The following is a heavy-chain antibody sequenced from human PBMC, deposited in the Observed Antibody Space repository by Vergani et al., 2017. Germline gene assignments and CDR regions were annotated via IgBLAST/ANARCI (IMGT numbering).Heavy chain of an antibody. Sequence: EVQLVESGGGLVQPGGSLRLSCAASGFTFSSYDMHWVRQPTGKGLEWVSAIGTTGDTGDTYYPGSVKGRFTISRENAKNSLYRQMNSLRAGDTAVFYCARARAARPNAFDIWGQGTMVTVSS. CDR3: ARARAARPNAFDI. CDR1: GFTFSSYD. D-gene: IGHD6-6*01. CDR2: IGTTGDTGDT. V-gene: IGHV3-13*01. J-gene: IGHJ3*02.